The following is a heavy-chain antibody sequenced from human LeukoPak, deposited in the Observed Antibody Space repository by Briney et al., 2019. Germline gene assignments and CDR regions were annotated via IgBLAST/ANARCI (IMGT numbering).Heavy chain of an antibody. CDR3: ARPVYSYFYMDV. V-gene: IGHV1-2*02. CDR2: INPNSGGT. CDR1: GYTFTYYY. Sequence: ASVKVSRKASGYTFTYYYIHWVRQAPGQGLEWMGWINPNSGGTNFAQKFQGRVTMTRDTSISTAYMELSRLTSDDTAVYYCARPVYSYFYMDVWGKGTTVTVSS. J-gene: IGHJ6*03.